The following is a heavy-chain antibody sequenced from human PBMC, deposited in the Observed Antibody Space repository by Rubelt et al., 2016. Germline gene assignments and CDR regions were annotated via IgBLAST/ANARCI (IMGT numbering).Heavy chain of an antibody. J-gene: IGHJ5*02. Sequence: MGRINPNSGGTNYAQKFQGRVTMTRDTSISTAYMELSRLRSDDTVVYYCARGGGIAAAGTDGNWFDPWGQGTLVTVSS. V-gene: IGHV1-2*05. CDR2: INPNSGGT. CDR3: ARGGGIAAAGTDGNWFDP. D-gene: IGHD6-13*01.